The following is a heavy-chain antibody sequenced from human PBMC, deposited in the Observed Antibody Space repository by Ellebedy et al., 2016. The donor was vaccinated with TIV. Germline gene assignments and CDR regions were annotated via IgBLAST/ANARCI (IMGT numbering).Heavy chain of an antibody. CDR2: IKQDGRDK. CDR3: ARRYCTISRCFAASWASLDM. V-gene: IGHV3-7*01. Sequence: PGGSLRLSCADPGSTFSSYWMTWVRQPPGKGLEWVANIKQDGRDKYYVDSVRGRFTIARANAKNSLYLQMNSLTVEDTAVYYCARRYCTISRCFAASWASLDMWGQGTMVTVSS. J-gene: IGHJ3*02. CDR1: GSTFSSYW. D-gene: IGHD2-2*01.